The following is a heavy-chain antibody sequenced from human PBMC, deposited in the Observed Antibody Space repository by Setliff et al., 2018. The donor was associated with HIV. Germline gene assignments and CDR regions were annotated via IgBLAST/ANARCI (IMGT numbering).Heavy chain of an antibody. CDR3: AREKYSTDWTQQNAFDL. J-gene: IGHJ3*01. V-gene: IGHV4-59*12. CDR1: GGSIRNYY. Sequence: LSLTCTVFGGSIRNYYWSWVRQAPGKELEWIGYISHSGSTNYSPSLRSRVTISLDMSKNQFSLKLKPMTAADTAVYYCAREKYSTDWTQQNAFDLWGQGIKVTVSS. D-gene: IGHD6-13*01. CDR2: ISHSGST.